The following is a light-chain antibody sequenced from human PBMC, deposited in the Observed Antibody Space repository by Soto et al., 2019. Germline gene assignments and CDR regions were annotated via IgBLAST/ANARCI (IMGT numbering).Light chain of an antibody. CDR3: QQYRSVSLLT. CDR1: QSISTW. CDR2: KAS. Sequence: DMQMTQSPSMLSASVGDRVTITCRASQSISTWLAWYQQKPGKAPKLLIYKASSLESGVPSRFSGSGSGTEFTLTISSLQPDDFVTYYCQQYRSVSLLTFGGGTKVEIK. V-gene: IGKV1-5*03. J-gene: IGKJ4*01.